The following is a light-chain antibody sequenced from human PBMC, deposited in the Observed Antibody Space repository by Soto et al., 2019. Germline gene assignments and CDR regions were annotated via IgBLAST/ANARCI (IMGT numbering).Light chain of an antibody. V-gene: IGKV3-20*01. Sequence: IVLTQSPRALSLSPGEIVTLSCRARQSVTTRLAWYQHKPGQAPALLMSGASNRASGVPFRFSGSGSGKDFILTITRLEPEDFALYYWQRYGGSPITFGLGTRLEI. CDR1: QSVTTR. CDR2: GAS. CDR3: QRYGGSPIT. J-gene: IGKJ5*01.